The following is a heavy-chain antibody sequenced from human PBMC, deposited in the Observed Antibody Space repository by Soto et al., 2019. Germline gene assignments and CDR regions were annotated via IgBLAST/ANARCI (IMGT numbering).Heavy chain of an antibody. V-gene: IGHV4-61*01. J-gene: IGHJ3*02. CDR2: IYYSGST. Sequence: QVQLQESGPGLVKPSETLSLTCTVSGGSVSSGSYYWSWIRQPPGKGLEWIGYIYYSGSTNYNPPLKSRVALSVDTSKNQFSLKLSSVTAADTAVYYCARGSGPNDAFDIWGQGTMVTVSS. CDR3: ARGSGPNDAFDI. CDR1: GGSVSSGSYY. D-gene: IGHD2-15*01.